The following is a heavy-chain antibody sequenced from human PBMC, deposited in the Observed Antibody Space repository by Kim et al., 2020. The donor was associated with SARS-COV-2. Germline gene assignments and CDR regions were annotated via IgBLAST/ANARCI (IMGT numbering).Heavy chain of an antibody. V-gene: IGHV7-4-1*02. D-gene: IGHD2-2*01. CDR3: ARDAPVVPAAPPDNWFDP. CDR1: GYTFTSYA. Sequence: ASVKVSCKASGYTFTSYAMNWVRQAPGQGLEWMGWINTNTGNPTYAQGFTGRFVFSLDTSVSTAYLQISSLKAEDTAVYYCARDAPVVPAAPPDNWFDPWGQGTLVTVSS. CDR2: INTNTGNP. J-gene: IGHJ5*02.